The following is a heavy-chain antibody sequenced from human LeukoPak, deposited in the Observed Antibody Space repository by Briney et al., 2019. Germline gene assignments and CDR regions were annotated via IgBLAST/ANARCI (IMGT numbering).Heavy chain of an antibody. Sequence: ASVKVSCKASGGTFSSYAISWVRQAPGQGLEWMGRIIPILGIAKYAQKFQGRVTIAADKSTSTAYMELSSLRSEDTAVYYCARGYYYDSSGYYRPKAFDIWGQGTMVTASS. V-gene: IGHV1-69*04. J-gene: IGHJ3*02. CDR2: IIPILGIA. CDR1: GGTFSSYA. CDR3: ARGYYYDSSGYYRPKAFDI. D-gene: IGHD3-22*01.